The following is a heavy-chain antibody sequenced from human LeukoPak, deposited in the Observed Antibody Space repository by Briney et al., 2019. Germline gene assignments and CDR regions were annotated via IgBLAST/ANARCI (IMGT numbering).Heavy chain of an antibody. Sequence: GGSLRLSCAASGFTLSTYGVHWVRQAPGKGLEWVAVISYDGSNKFYADSVKGRITISRDNSKNTLYLQMNSLRAEDTAVYYCARGHGLEMATVRLYYYGMDVWGQGTAVTVSS. D-gene: IGHD5-24*01. J-gene: IGHJ6*02. CDR3: ARGHGLEMATVRLYYYGMDV. CDR1: GFTLSTYG. V-gene: IGHV3-30*03. CDR2: ISYDGSNK.